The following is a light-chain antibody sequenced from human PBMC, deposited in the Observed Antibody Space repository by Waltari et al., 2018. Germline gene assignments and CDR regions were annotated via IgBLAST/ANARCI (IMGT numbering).Light chain of an antibody. V-gene: IGKV3-11*01. Sequence: EIVLTQSPATLSLSPGERATLSCRASQSVSSYLAWYQQKPGQAPRLLIYDASNRATGIPARFSGSGSGTDFTLTISSLQPEDVATYYCQQYENFPYSFGQGTKLEIK. CDR1: QSVSSY. J-gene: IGKJ2*03. CDR3: QQYENFPYS. CDR2: DAS.